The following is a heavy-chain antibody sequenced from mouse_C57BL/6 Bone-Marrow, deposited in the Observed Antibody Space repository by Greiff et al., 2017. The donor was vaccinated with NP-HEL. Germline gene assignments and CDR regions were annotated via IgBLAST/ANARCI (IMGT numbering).Heavy chain of an antibody. J-gene: IGHJ2*01. Sequence: EVQLQQSGAELVRPGASVKLSCTASGFNIKDDYMHWVKQRPEQGLEWIGWIDPENGDTESASKFQGKATITADTSSNTAYLQLSSLTSEDTAVYYCTTFHWDYDYWGQGTTLTVSS. CDR1: GFNIKDDY. CDR3: TTFHWDYDY. V-gene: IGHV14-4*01. D-gene: IGHD4-1*01. CDR2: IDPENGDT.